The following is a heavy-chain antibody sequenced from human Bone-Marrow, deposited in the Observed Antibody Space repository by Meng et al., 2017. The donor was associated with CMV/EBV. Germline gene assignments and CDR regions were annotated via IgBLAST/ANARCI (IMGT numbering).Heavy chain of an antibody. CDR3: VKEGGYCSSSSCRIPGNDDYYYGMAV. Sequence: GGSLRLPCAASGFTFISHGIHWVRQAPGKGLEWVAFIRYDGRNKYYVDSVKGRFTISRDKSKNTLDLQMNSLRAEDTAVYYRVKEGGYCSSSSCRIPGNDDYYYGMAVWGQGTTVTVSS. D-gene: IGHD2-2*01. J-gene: IGHJ6*02. V-gene: IGHV3-30*02. CDR2: IRYDGRNK. CDR1: GFTFISHG.